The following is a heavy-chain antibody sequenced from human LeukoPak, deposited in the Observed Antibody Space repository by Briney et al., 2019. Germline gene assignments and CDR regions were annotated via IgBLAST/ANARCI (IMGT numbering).Heavy chain of an antibody. CDR2: IEQDGSEK. CDR3: ARDPYSGSYGADYYYYMDV. D-gene: IGHD1-26*01. CDR1: GFTFSSYW. V-gene: IGHV3-7*01. Sequence: PGGSLRLSCAASGFTFSSYWMSWVRQAPGKRLEWVANIEQDGSEKYYVDSVKGRFTISRDNAKSSLYLQMNRLRAEDTAVYYCARDPYSGSYGADYYYYMDVWGKGTTVTISS. J-gene: IGHJ6*03.